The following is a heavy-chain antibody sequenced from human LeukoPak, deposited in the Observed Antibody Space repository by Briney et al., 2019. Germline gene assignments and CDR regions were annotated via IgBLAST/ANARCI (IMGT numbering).Heavy chain of an antibody. CDR1: GASLNGHY. D-gene: IGHD6-6*01. CDR2: GSDVGGT. J-gene: IGHJ5*02. V-gene: IGHV4-34*01. CDR3: AAKTLFYSSSAGWFDP. Sequence: PSETLSLTCAVYGASLNGHYWSWIRQPPGKGLEWIGEGSDVGGTKYNPSLKSRVTISADTSKNQFSLKLSSVTAADTAVYYCAAKTLFYSSSAGWFDPWGQGTLVTVSS.